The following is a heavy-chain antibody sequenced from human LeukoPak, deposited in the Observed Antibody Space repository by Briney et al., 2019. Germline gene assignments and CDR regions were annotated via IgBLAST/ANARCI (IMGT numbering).Heavy chain of an antibody. CDR1: GFTFSSYA. CDR2: ISYDGSNK. D-gene: IGHD3-10*01. Sequence: PGGSLRLSCAASGFTFSSYAMHWVRQAPGKGLEWVAVISYDGSNKYYADSVKGRFTISRDNSRSTLYLQMNSLRPEDTAIYYCAREGYYGSGSPPSLYFDYWGQGTLVTVSP. CDR3: AREGYYGSGSPPSLYFDY. J-gene: IGHJ4*02. V-gene: IGHV3-30-3*01.